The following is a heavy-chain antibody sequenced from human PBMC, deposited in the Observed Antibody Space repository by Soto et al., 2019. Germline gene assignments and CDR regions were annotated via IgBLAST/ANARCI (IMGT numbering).Heavy chain of an antibody. CDR3: ARGPPPNWFDP. CDR1: GGSVSSAIYS. Sequence: QVQLQESGPGLVKPSETRSFTGPVSGGSVSSAIYSGSWIRQPPGKGLEWIGFIYYSGSTNYNPSLKSRVTISVDTSKNQFSLKLSSVTAADTAVYYCARGPPPNWFDPWGQGTLVTVSS. V-gene: IGHV4-61*01. CDR2: IYYSGST. J-gene: IGHJ5*02.